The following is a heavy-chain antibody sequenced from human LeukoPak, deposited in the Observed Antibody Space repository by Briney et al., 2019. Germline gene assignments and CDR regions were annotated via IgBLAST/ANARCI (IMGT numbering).Heavy chain of an antibody. CDR1: GYTFTSYY. Sequence: ASVKVSCKASGYTFTSYYMHWVRQAPGQGLEWMGIINPSGGSTSYAQKFQGRVTMTRDMSTSTVYMELSSLRSEDTAVYYCARDPGSSWYKSYYYYYMDVWGKGTTVTVSS. V-gene: IGHV1-46*01. J-gene: IGHJ6*03. CDR3: ARDPGSSWYKSYYYYYMDV. D-gene: IGHD6-13*01. CDR2: INPSGGST.